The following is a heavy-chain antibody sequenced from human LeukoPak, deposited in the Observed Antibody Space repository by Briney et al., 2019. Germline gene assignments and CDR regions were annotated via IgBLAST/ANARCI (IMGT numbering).Heavy chain of an antibody. V-gene: IGHV4-38-2*02. Sequence: SETLSLTCTVSSYSISCGYYWGWIRQPPGKGLEWIGSIYHSGNTYYNPSLKSRLTISLDTSKNQFSLKLRSVTAADTAVYYSARVNSRLAYFDYWGQGTLVTVSS. CDR2: IYHSGNT. J-gene: IGHJ4*02. CDR3: ARVNSRLAYFDY. D-gene: IGHD6-25*01. CDR1: SYSISCGYY.